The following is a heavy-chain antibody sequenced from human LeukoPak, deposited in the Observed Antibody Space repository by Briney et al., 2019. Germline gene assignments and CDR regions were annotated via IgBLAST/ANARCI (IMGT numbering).Heavy chain of an antibody. V-gene: IGHV3-7*01. J-gene: IGHJ4*02. CDR1: GFIFSSYW. CDR2: IKQDGSEK. D-gene: IGHD5-12*01. Sequence: GGSLRLSCVASGFIFSSYWMSWVRQAPGKGLEWVANIKQDGSEKYYVDSVKGRFTISRDNAKNSLFLQMNSLRDEDTAVYYCARPPIVGVSGYEDFDYWGQGTLVTVSS. CDR3: ARPPIVGVSGYEDFDY.